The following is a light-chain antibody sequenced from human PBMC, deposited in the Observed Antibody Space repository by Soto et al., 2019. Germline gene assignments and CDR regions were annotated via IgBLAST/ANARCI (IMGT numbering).Light chain of an antibody. CDR2: DVS. V-gene: IGKV1-5*01. CDR3: QQYNISPST. CDR1: QSFGSW. J-gene: IGKJ2*02. Sequence: DIQMTQSPSTLSASVGDRVTITCRASQSFGSWFAWYQQKPGKAPKLLIYDVSSLENGVPGRFSGSGSGTEFTLTISSLQPDDYATYYCQQYNISPSTFGQGTKVDIK.